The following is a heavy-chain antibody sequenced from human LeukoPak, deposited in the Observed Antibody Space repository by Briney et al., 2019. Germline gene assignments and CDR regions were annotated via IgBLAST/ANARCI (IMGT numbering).Heavy chain of an antibody. J-gene: IGHJ4*02. V-gene: IGHV1-8*01. CDR2: MNPNSGNT. CDR1: GYTFTSYD. Sequence: ASVKVSCKASGYTFTSYDINWVRQATGQGLEWMGWMNPNSGNTGYAQKFQGRATMTRNTSISTAYMELSSLRSEDTAVYYCARPRACSSTSCLNYWGQGTLVTVSS. CDR3: ARPRACSSTSCLNY. D-gene: IGHD2-2*01.